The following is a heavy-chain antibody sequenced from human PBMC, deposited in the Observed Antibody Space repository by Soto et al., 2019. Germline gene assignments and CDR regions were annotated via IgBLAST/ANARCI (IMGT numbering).Heavy chain of an antibody. CDR3: ARAPSFGITGTMDYFDY. Sequence: GASVNVSCKASGGTFSSYAISWVRQAPGQGLEWMGGIIPIFGTANYAQKFQGRVTITADESTSTAYMERSSLRSEDTAVYYCARAPSFGITGTMDYFDYWGQGTLVTVSS. D-gene: IGHD1-7*01. V-gene: IGHV1-69*13. J-gene: IGHJ4*02. CDR1: GGTFSSYA. CDR2: IIPIFGTA.